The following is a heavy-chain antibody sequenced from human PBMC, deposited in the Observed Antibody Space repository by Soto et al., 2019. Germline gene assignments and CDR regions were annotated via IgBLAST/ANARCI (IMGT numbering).Heavy chain of an antibody. J-gene: IGHJ6*02. CDR1: GFTVSSNY. CDR3: ARANYDILTGAKNSYYYYYGMDV. Sequence: GGSLRLSCAASGFTVSSNYRSWVRQAPGQGLEWVSVIYSGGSTYYADSVKGRFTISRDNSKNTLYLQMNSLRAEDTAVYYCARANYDILTGAKNSYYYYYGMDVRGQRTTVTVSS. CDR2: IYSGGST. V-gene: IGHV3-66*01. D-gene: IGHD3-9*01.